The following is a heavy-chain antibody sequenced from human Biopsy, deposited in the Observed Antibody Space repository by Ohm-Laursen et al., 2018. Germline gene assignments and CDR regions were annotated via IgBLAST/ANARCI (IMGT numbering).Heavy chain of an antibody. J-gene: IGHJ4*02. D-gene: IGHD5-18*01. CDR1: GGSIGSFF. CDR3: ARGSSYGYDFDY. CDR2: IYYSGST. V-gene: IGHV4-59*01. Sequence: GTLSLTCTVSGGSIGSFFWSWIRQPPGKGLEWIGYIYYSGSTNFNPSLKSRVTISVDTSKNQFSLKLSSVTAADTAVYFCARGSSYGYDFDYWGQGTLVAVPS.